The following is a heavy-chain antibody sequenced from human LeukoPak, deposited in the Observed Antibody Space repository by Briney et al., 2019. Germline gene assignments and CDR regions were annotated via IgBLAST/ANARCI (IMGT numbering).Heavy chain of an antibody. J-gene: IGHJ4*02. D-gene: IGHD6-19*01. CDR2: TNQRGST. Sequence: SETLSLTCAFSGGSFSGYSWSWIRQTPGQGLEWIGETNQRGSTNYNPSLKSRVTISVDASKSQFYLKLSSVTAADTAVYYCARVSRWFLAVAGYADFWGQGTQVTVSS. V-gene: IGHV4-34*01. CDR3: ARVSRWFLAVAGYADF. CDR1: GGSFSGYS.